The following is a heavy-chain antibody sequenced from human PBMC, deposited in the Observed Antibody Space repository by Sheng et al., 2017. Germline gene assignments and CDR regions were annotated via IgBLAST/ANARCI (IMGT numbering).Heavy chain of an antibody. J-gene: IGHJ5*02. CDR1: GFTFSSYA. V-gene: IGHV3-48*04. Sequence: VQLVESGGGVVQPGRSLRLSCAASGFTFSSYAMSWVRQAPGKGLEWVSYISSSGSTIYYADSVKGRFTISRDNAKNSLYLQMNSLRVGDTAVYYCAKPQHYNWFDLWGQGALVTVSS. CDR3: AKPQHYNWFDL. CDR2: ISSSGSTI. D-gene: IGHD3-3*02.